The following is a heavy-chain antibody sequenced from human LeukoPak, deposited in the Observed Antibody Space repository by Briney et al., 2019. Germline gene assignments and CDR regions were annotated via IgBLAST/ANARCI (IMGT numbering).Heavy chain of an antibody. Sequence: SETLSLTCPVSGYSINRGYYWGWIRQPPGKGLEWIGSIYHSGSTYYNPSLKSRVTLSVDTSKNQFSLKLNSVSAADTAVYYCARQCSSSSCFFDYWGQGTLVTVPS. CDR3: ARQCSSSSCFFDY. J-gene: IGHJ4*02. D-gene: IGHD2-15*01. CDR1: GYSINRGYY. CDR2: IYHSGST. V-gene: IGHV4-38-2*01.